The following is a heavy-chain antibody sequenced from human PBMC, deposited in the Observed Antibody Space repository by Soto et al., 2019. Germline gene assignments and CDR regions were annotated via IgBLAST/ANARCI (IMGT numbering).Heavy chain of an antibody. CDR1: GFTFGNYA. Sequence: GGSLRLSCAASGFTFGNYAMSWVRQAPGKGLEWVSSISGGGAGTYYADSVKGRFTIPRDNSKNTLYLQMNSLRVEDTALYYCAKDVYCSGGSCFSDFDYWGQGTLVTVSS. V-gene: IGHV3-23*01. J-gene: IGHJ4*02. CDR3: AKDVYCSGGSCFSDFDY. D-gene: IGHD2-15*01. CDR2: ISGGGAGT.